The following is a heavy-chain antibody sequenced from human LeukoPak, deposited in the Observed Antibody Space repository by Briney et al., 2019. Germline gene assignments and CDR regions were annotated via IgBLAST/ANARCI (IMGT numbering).Heavy chain of an antibody. V-gene: IGHV1-8*01. CDR1: GYTFTSYD. CDR3: ARGIFMVRGVIRGKPYYFDY. J-gene: IGHJ4*02. Sequence: ASVKVSCKASGYTFTSYDINWVRQATGQGLEWMGWMNPNSGNTGYAQKFQGRVTMTRNTSISTAYMELSSLRSEDTAVYYCARGIFMVRGVIRGKPYYFDYWGQGTLVTVSS. D-gene: IGHD3-10*01. CDR2: MNPNSGNT.